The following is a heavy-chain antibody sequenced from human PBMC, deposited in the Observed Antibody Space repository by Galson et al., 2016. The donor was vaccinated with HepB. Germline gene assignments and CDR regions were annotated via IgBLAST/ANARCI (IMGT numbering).Heavy chain of an antibody. Sequence: SLRLSCAASGFTFSNYWMFWVRQGPGKGLVWVSRINDNGGWTFYADSVKGRFTISRDNAKNTLYLQMNSLRAEDTGVYYCARTDFNDYVRGDYWGQGTLVTVSA. CDR1: GFTFSNYW. D-gene: IGHD3-10*02. CDR2: INDNGGWT. V-gene: IGHV3-74*01. CDR3: ARTDFNDYVRGDY. J-gene: IGHJ4*02.